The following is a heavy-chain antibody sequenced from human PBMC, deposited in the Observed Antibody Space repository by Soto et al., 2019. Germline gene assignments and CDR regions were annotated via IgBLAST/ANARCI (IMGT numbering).Heavy chain of an antibody. CDR1: GFTFSSYE. Sequence: GGSLRLSCAASGFTFSSYEMNWVRQAPGKGLECVSYISSSGSTIYYADSVKGRFTISRDNAKNSPYLQMNSLRAEDTAFYYFARDGPQGLCAMGSYFDSWGQGTLVTVSS. V-gene: IGHV3-48*03. D-gene: IGHD2-2*01. CDR2: ISSSGSTI. CDR3: ARDGPQGLCAMGSYFDS. J-gene: IGHJ4*02.